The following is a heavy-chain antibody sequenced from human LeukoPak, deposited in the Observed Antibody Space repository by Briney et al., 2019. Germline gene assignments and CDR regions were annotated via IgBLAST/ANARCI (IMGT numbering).Heavy chain of an antibody. Sequence: ASVKVSCKVSGYXLTELSIHWVRQAPGKGLEWMGGFDPEDGETIYAQKFQGRVTMTEDISTDTAYMELSSLRSEDTAVYYCATEPIEIQLWRQYYFDYWGQGTLVTVSS. V-gene: IGHV1-24*01. CDR1: GYXLTELS. CDR3: ATEPIEIQLWRQYYFDY. J-gene: IGHJ4*02. CDR2: FDPEDGET. D-gene: IGHD5-18*01.